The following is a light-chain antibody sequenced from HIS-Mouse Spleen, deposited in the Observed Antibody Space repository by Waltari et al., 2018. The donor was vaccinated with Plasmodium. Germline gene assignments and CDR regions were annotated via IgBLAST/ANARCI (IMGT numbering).Light chain of an antibody. CDR1: QSVRSN. CDR3: QQYNNWTFT. V-gene: IGKV3-15*01. J-gene: IGKJ3*01. Sequence: EIVMTQSPATLSVSPGARATLSCRASQSVRSNLAWYQKKPGQAPRLLIYGASTRATGIPARFSGSGSGTEFTLTISSLQSEDFAVYYCQQYNNWTFTFGPGTKVDIK. CDR2: GAS.